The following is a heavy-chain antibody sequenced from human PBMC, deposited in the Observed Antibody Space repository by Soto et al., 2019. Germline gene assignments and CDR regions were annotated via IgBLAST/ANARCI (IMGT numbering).Heavy chain of an antibody. Sequence: SVKVSCKASGGTFSSYAISWVRQAPGQGLEWMGGIIPIFGTANYAQKFQGRVTITADESTSTAYMELSSLRSEDTAVYYCARSIAAAGTTTYYYYGMDVWGQGTTVTVSS. D-gene: IGHD6-13*01. CDR2: IIPIFGTA. CDR3: ARSIAAAGTTTYYYYGMDV. J-gene: IGHJ6*02. CDR1: GGTFSSYA. V-gene: IGHV1-69*13.